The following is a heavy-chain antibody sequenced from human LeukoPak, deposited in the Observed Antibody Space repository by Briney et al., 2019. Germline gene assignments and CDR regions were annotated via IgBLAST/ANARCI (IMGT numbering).Heavy chain of an antibody. D-gene: IGHD6-6*01. V-gene: IGHV3-30*02. Sequence: GGSLRLSCAASGFTFSSYGMHWVRQAPGKGLEWVAFIRYDGSNKYYADSVKGRFTISRDTSKNTLYLQMNSLRAEDTAVYYCAKDKYSSASVFDYWGQETLVTVSS. CDR3: AKDKYSSASVFDY. CDR1: GFTFSSYG. CDR2: IRYDGSNK. J-gene: IGHJ4*02.